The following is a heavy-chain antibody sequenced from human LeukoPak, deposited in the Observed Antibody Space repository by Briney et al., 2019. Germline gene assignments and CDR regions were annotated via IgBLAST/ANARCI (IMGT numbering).Heavy chain of an antibody. Sequence: GASVKVSCKASGGTFSSYAISWVRQAPGQGLEWMGGIIPIFGTANYAQKFQGRVTITADESTSTAYMELSSLRSEDTAVYYCARDTYYDILTGFDPWGQGTLVTVSS. J-gene: IGHJ5*02. CDR1: GGTFSSYA. CDR2: IIPIFGTA. V-gene: IGHV1-69*13. CDR3: ARDTYYDILTGFDP. D-gene: IGHD3-9*01.